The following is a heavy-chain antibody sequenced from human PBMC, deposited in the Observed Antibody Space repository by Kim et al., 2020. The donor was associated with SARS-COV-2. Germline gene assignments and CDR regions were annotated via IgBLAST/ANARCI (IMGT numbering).Heavy chain of an antibody. CDR1: GFSFSEWW. CDR2: IDNDGTTT. Sequence: GGSLRLSCAASGFSFSEWWMDWVRQAPGKGPEWVARIDNDGTTTLYADSVKGRFTISRDNSKNTLYLQMTGLRADDTGVYYCTRRPFWGQGTLVTVSS. V-gene: IGHV3-74*01. J-gene: IGHJ1*01. CDR3: TRRPF.